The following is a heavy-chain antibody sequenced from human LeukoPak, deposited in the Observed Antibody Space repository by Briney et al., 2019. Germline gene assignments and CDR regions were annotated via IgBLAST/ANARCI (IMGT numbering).Heavy chain of an antibody. D-gene: IGHD3-10*01. CDR1: GYTFRSNA. CDR3: ARGNYGYLDS. V-gene: IGHV1-3*01. J-gene: IGHJ4*02. CDR2: IHGGSGRT. Sequence: GAAVKVSFKGTGYTFRSNAIVWVRQPPGQGREWMGLIHGGSGRTENSHTFRSRGTLTREISATKVYMDLGSLKSEDTALYICARGNYGYLDSWGQGTLVTVSS.